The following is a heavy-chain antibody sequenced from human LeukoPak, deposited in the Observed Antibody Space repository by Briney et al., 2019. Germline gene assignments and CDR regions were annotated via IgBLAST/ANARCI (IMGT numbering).Heavy chain of an antibody. V-gene: IGHV4-30-4*08. CDR3: SYPADYFDY. J-gene: IGHJ4*02. D-gene: IGHD3-10*01. Sequence: SQTLSLTCTVSGDSISSGDYYWSWIRQPPGKGLEWIGYIYYSGSTYYNPSLKSRVTISVDTSKTRPCITVPKSPGVNQFSLRLSYPADYFDYWGQGTLVTVSS. CDR1: GDSISSGDYY. CDR2: IYYSGST.